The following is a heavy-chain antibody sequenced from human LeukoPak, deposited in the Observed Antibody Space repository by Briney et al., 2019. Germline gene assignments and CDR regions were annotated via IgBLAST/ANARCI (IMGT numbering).Heavy chain of an antibody. D-gene: IGHD6-13*01. CDR1: GFTFSSYG. CDR3: AKDPVAAAGNPLGN. CDR2: ISYDGSNK. V-gene: IGHV3-30*18. Sequence: AGGALRLSFAASGFTFSSYGMQLVRQAPGKGLEWVAVISYDGSNKYYADSVKGRFTISRDNSKNTLYLQMNSLRAEDTAVYYCAKDPVAAAGNPLGNWGQGTLVTVSS. J-gene: IGHJ4*02.